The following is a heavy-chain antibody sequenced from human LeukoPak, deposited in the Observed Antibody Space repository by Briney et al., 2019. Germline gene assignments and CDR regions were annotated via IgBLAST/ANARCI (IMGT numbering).Heavy chain of an antibody. CDR3: ARDQDYAGALDY. CDR2: IWYDGSNK. J-gene: IGHJ4*02. CDR1: GFTFSSYG. V-gene: IGHV3-33*01. D-gene: IGHD4-17*01. Sequence: GRSLRLSCAASGFTFSSYGMHWVRQAPGKGLEWVAVIWYDGSNKYYADSVKGRFAISRDNSKNTLYLQMNSPRAEDTAVYYCARDQDYAGALDYWGQGTLVTVSS.